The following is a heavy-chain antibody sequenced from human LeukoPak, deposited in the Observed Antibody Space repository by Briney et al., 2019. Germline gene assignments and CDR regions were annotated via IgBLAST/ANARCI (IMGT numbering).Heavy chain of an antibody. CDR2: INPNSGGT. J-gene: IGHJ4*02. CDR3: ARGYDFWSGYSN. V-gene: IGHV1-2*02. D-gene: IGHD3-3*01. CDR1: GYTFTGYY. Sequence: ASATVSCKASGYTFTGYYMHWVRQAPGQGLEWMGWINPNSGGTNYAQKFQGRVTMTRDTSISTAYMELSRLRSDDTAVYYCARGYDFWSGYSNWGQGTLVTVSS.